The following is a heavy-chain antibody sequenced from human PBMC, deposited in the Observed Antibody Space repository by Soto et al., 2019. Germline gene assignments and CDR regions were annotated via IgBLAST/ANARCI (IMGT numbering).Heavy chain of an antibody. CDR3: ARVSSSWYKDYFDS. V-gene: IGHV1-69*12. Sequence: QVQLVQSGAEVKKPGSSVKVSCKASGGTFSNYAISWVRQAPGQGLEWMGGIIPIFGTTNYAQRFQGRVTITADESTSTAYMELSSLGSEDTAVYYCARVSSSWYKDYFDSWGQGTLVTVSS. D-gene: IGHD6-13*01. CDR2: IIPIFGTT. J-gene: IGHJ4*02. CDR1: GGTFSNYA.